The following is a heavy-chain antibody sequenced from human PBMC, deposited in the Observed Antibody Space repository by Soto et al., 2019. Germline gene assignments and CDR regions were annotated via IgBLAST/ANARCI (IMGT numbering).Heavy chain of an antibody. V-gene: IGHV1-8*01. J-gene: IGHJ6*02. D-gene: IGHD3-3*01. CDR1: GYTFTSYD. CDR3: ARGGYDFWSGYYNRYYYYGMDV. Sequence: GASVKVSCKASGYTFTSYDINWVRQATGQGLEWMGWMNPNSGNTGYAQKFQGRVTMTRNTSISTAYMELSSLRSEDTAVYYCARGGYDFWSGYYNRYYYYGMDVWGQGTTVTVSS. CDR2: MNPNSGNT.